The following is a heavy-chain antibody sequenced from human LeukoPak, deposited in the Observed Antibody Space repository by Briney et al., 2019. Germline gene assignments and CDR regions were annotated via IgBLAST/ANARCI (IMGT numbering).Heavy chain of an antibody. D-gene: IGHD6-19*01. CDR1: GFTFSSYG. J-gene: IGHJ6*03. V-gene: IGHV3-30*02. CDR3: ARGIAVAGPEGYMDV. Sequence: GGSLRLSCAASGFTFSSYGMHWVRQAPGKGLEWVAFIRYDGSNKYYADSVKGRFTISRDNSKNTLYLQMNSLRAEDTAVYYCARGIAVAGPEGYMDVWAKGPRSPSP. CDR2: IRYDGSNK.